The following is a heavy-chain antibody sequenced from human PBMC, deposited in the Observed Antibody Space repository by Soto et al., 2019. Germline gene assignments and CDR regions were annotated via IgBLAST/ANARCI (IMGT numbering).Heavy chain of an antibody. Sequence: SETLSLTCAVYGGSFSGYYWSWIRQPPGKGLEWIGEINHSGSTNYNPSLKSRVTISVDTSKNQFSLKLSSVTAADTAVYYCARGGAEDIVLMRHENNWFDPWGQGTLVTVSS. V-gene: IGHV4-34*01. CDR1: GGSFSGYY. CDR2: INHSGST. D-gene: IGHD2-8*01. CDR3: ARGGAEDIVLMRHENNWFDP. J-gene: IGHJ5*02.